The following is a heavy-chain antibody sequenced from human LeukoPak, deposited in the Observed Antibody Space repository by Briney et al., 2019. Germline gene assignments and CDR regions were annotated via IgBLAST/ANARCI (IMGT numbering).Heavy chain of an antibody. V-gene: IGHV3-11*06. CDR3: ARAVAGTGFPRDY. D-gene: IGHD6-19*01. CDR1: GFTFSDYY. Sequence: GLSLRLAWAASGFTFSDYYMSWIRQAPGKGLEWVSYISCSSSYTNRADSVKGRFTITRDNAKNSLYLQMNSLRAEDTAVYYCARAVAGTGFPRDYWGQGTLVTVSS. CDR2: ISCSSSYT. J-gene: IGHJ4*02.